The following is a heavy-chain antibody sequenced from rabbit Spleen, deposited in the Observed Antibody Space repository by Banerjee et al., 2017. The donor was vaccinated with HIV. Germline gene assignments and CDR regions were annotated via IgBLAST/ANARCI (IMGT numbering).Heavy chain of an antibody. J-gene: IGHJ4*01. CDR3: AREDVGGSVSL. D-gene: IGHD1-1*01. Sequence: QEQVEESGGGLVKPEGSLTLTCKASGFSFSRGYDMCWVRQAPGKGLEWIGIIYPITETTYYANWVNGRFTISSDNAQNTVDLQMNSLTAADTATYFCAREDVGGSVSLWGPGTLVTVS. CDR2: IYPITETT. CDR1: GFSFSRGYD. V-gene: IGHV1S43*01.